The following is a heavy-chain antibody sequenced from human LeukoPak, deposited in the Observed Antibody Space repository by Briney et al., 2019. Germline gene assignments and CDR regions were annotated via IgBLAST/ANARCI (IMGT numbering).Heavy chain of an antibody. CDR3: AKSELITFGGVIGPYDY. V-gene: IGHV3-21*04. Sequence: GGSLRLSCAASGFTFSSYSMNWVRQAPGKGLEWVSSISSSSSYIYYADSVKGRFTISRDSSKNTLYLQMNSLRAEDAAVYYCAKSELITFGGVIGPYDYWGQGTLVTVSS. CDR2: ISSSSSYI. CDR1: GFTFSSYS. D-gene: IGHD3-16*02. J-gene: IGHJ4*02.